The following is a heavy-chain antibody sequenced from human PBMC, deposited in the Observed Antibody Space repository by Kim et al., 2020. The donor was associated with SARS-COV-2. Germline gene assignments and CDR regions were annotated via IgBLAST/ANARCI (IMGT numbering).Heavy chain of an antibody. D-gene: IGHD5-12*01. CDR1: GGSISSSNW. Sequence: SETLSLTCAVSGGSISSSNWWSWVRQPPGKGLEWIGEIYHSGSTNYNPSLKSRVTISVDKSKNQFSLKLSSVTAADTAVYYCASRSGYSGYEKSHDAFDIWGQGTMVTVSS. CDR3: ASRSGYSGYEKSHDAFDI. V-gene: IGHV4-4*02. J-gene: IGHJ3*02. CDR2: IYHSGST.